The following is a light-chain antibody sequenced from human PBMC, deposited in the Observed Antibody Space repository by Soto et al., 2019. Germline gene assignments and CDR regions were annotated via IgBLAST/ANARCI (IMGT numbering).Light chain of an antibody. CDR3: SSYTSSSGYV. Sequence: QSALTQPASVSGSPGQSITISCTATSSDVGGYNYVSWYQQHPGKAPKLMIYDVSNRPSGVSNRFSGSKSGNTASLTISGLQAEDEADYYCSSYTSSSGYVFGTGTKLTVL. J-gene: IGLJ1*01. CDR2: DVS. V-gene: IGLV2-14*01. CDR1: SSDVGGYNY.